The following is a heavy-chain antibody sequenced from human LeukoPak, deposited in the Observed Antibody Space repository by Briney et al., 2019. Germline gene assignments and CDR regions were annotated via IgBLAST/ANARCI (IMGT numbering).Heavy chain of an antibody. Sequence: GSSVKVSCKASGGTFSSYAISWVRQAPGQGLEWMGRIIPILGIANYAQKLQGRVTMTTDTSTSTAYMELRSLRSDDTAVYYCARSGRFDGMDVWGQGTTVTVSS. J-gene: IGHJ6*02. CDR1: GGTFSSYA. CDR2: IIPILGIA. CDR3: ARSGRFDGMDV. D-gene: IGHD2-15*01. V-gene: IGHV1-69*04.